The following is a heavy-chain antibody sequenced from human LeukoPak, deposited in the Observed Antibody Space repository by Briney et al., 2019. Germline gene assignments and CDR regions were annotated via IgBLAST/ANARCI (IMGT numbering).Heavy chain of an antibody. CDR2: ISSSSSYI. D-gene: IGHD5-12*01. V-gene: IGHV3-21*01. J-gene: IGHJ4*02. Sequence: GGSLRLSCAASGFTFSNHGMNWVRQAPGKGLEWVSSISSSSSYIYYADSVKGRFTISRDNAKNSLYLQMNSLRAEDTAVYYCARGRGYSGYDSVYWGQGTLVTVSS. CDR3: ARGRGYSGYDSVY. CDR1: GFTFSNHG.